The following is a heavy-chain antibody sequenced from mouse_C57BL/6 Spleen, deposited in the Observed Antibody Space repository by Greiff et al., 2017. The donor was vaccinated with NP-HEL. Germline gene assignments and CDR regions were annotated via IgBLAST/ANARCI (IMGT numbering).Heavy chain of an antibody. CDR3: ARSVTGTLDDY. Sequence: VQLQQPGAELVRPGTSVKLSCKASGYTFTSYWMHWVKQRPGQGLEWIGVIDPSDSYTNYNQKFKGKATLTVDTSSSTAYMQLSSLTSEDSAVYYCARSVTGTLDDYWGQGTTLTVSS. V-gene: IGHV1-59*01. J-gene: IGHJ2*01. CDR2: IDPSDSYT. CDR1: GYTFTSYW. D-gene: IGHD4-1*01.